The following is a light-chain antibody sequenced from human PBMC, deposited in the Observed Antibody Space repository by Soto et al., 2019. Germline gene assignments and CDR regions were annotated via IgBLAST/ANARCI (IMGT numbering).Light chain of an antibody. CDR1: SSDIGGYNY. CDR2: EVS. Sequence: QSALTQPASVSGSPGQSITFSCTGTSSDIGGYNYVSWYQQHPGKAPKLMIYEVSNRPSGVSDRFSGSKSGNTASLTISGLQAEDEADYYCTSYTSSTTNYVFGTGNKLTVL. V-gene: IGLV2-14*01. J-gene: IGLJ1*01. CDR3: TSYTSSTTNYV.